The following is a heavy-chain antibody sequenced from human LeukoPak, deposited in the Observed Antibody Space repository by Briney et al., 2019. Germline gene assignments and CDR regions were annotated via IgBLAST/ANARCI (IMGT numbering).Heavy chain of an antibody. J-gene: IGHJ4*02. V-gene: IGHV4-34*01. CDR1: GGSFTIYS. Sequence: SETLSLACAVYGGSFTIYSWTWIRQPPGKSLEWVGEISPSGNTQYNPSLKSRVTISLDASKSQFYLKLNSVTAADTAVYYCARRVRSADYRLDYWGQGTLVTVSS. CDR2: ISPSGNT. CDR3: ARRVRSADYRLDY. D-gene: IGHD4-11*01.